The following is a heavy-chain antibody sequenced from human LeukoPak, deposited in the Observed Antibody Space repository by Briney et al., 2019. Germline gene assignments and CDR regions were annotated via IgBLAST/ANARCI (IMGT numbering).Heavy chain of an antibody. J-gene: IGHJ3*02. V-gene: IGHV3-30*02. CDR1: GFTFSSYG. CDR3: ASALYSSRGDAFDI. D-gene: IGHD6-13*01. CDR2: IRYDGSNK. Sequence: PGGSLRLSCAASGFTFSSYGMHWVRQAPGKGLEWVAFIRYDGSNKYYADSVKGRFTISRDNSKNTLYLQMNSLRAEDTAVYYCASALYSSRGDAFDIWGQGTMVTVSS.